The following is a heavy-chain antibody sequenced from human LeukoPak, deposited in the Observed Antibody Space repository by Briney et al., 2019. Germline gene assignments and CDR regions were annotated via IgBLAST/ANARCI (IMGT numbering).Heavy chain of an antibody. D-gene: IGHD3-9*01. CDR3: AKGPLELRYFDWSSYYFDY. CDR2: ISGSGGST. Sequence: GGSLRLSCAASGFTFSSYWMSWVRQAPGKGLEWVSAISGSGGSTYYADSVKGRFTISRDNSKSTLYLQMNSLRAEDTAVYYCAKGPLELRYFDWSSYYFDYWGQGTLVTVSS. V-gene: IGHV3-23*01. CDR1: GFTFSSYW. J-gene: IGHJ4*02.